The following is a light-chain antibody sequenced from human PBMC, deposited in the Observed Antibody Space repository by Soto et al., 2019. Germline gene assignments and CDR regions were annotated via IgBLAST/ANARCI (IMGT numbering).Light chain of an antibody. CDR3: QQRSNWPPIT. V-gene: IGKV3-11*01. CDR2: GAF. Sequence: EIVLTQSPATLSLSPGERATLSCRASPSVTNYLAWYQQKPGQAPRLIIYGAFNRATGIPARFSGSGFGTDFTLTISSLEPEDAAVYYCQQRSNWPPITFGQGTRLEI. J-gene: IGKJ5*01. CDR1: PSVTNY.